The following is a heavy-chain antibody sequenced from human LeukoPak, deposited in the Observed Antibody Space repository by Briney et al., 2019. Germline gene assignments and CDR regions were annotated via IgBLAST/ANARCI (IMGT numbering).Heavy chain of an antibody. V-gene: IGHV4-59*01. CDR1: VGSISVYF. CDR2: IYYSGSA. D-gene: IGHD5-24*01. Sequence: PGSLSLTRTVSVGSISVYFSSCISQPPGRGLGCGWYIYYSGSAKYNPSLKNRVTISVDTSKNQFSLKLSSVTAADTAVYYCASIDMAERGIVDYWGQGTLVTVSS. J-gene: IGHJ4*02. CDR3: ASIDMAERGIVDY.